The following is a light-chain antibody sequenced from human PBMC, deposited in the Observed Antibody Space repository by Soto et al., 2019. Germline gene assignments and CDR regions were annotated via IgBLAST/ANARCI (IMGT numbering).Light chain of an antibody. CDR2: GAS. CDR3: QQYNTWSSIT. V-gene: IGKV3-15*01. Sequence: EIVMTQSPATLSVSPGERVTLSCRASESISSKLAWYQQKPGQAPSLLMYGASTRATGIPARFSGSGSGTEFTLTISRLQSEDFAVYYCQQYNTWSSITFGQGTRLEIK. CDR1: ESISSK. J-gene: IGKJ5*01.